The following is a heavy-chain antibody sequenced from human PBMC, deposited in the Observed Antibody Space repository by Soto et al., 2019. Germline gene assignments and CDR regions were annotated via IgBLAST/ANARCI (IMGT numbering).Heavy chain of an antibody. CDR3: ARGPPFGY. Sequence: SETLSLTCAVSGGSISSGGYSWSWIRQPPGKGLEWIGYIYHSGSTYYNPSLKSRVTISVDRSKNQFSLKLRSVTAADTAVYYCARGPPFGYWGQGTLVTVSS. CDR2: IYHSGST. D-gene: IGHD3-10*01. V-gene: IGHV4-30-2*01. CDR1: GGSISSGGYS. J-gene: IGHJ4*02.